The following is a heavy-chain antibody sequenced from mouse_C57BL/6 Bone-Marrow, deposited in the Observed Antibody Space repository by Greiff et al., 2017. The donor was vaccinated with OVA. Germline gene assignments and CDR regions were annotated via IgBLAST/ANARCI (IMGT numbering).Heavy chain of an antibody. CDR1: GYTFTSYW. J-gene: IGHJ4*01. Sequence: QVQLQQPGAELVKPGASVKLSCKASGYTFTSYWMHWVKQRPGQGLEWIGMIHPNRGSTNYNEKFKSKATLTVDQSSSTAYMPLGSLTSEASAVYYGARPITTVVGDAMDYWGQGASVTVSP. CDR2: IHPNRGST. CDR3: ARPITTVVGDAMDY. D-gene: IGHD1-1*01. V-gene: IGHV1-64*01.